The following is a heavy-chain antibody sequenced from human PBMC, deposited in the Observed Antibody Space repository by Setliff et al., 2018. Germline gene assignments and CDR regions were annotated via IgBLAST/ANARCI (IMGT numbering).Heavy chain of an antibody. CDR2: INWSGGTA. D-gene: IGHD4-4*01. Sequence: PGGSLRLSCAASGFTFDDYGMAWVRQAPGKGLEWVSGINWSGGTAGYADSVRGRFTISRDNAKSSVYLQMSSLRAEDTAFYFCAKGAHFSNYARVFDPWGQGTLVTVSS. V-gene: IGHV3-20*04. CDR1: GFTFDDYG. CDR3: AKGAHFSNYARVFDP. J-gene: IGHJ5*02.